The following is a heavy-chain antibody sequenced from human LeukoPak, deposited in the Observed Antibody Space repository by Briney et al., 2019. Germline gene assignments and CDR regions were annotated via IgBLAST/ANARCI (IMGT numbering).Heavy chain of an antibody. D-gene: IGHD2-21*01. V-gene: IGHV4-39*07. CDR1: GGSVSSSKYL. CDR3: GSQNCGDPSCSVAWFDP. CDR2: ISYSGNT. J-gene: IGHJ5*02. Sequence: PSETLSLTCAVSGGSVSSSKYLWGWIRQPPGKELEWIGSISYSGNTDYNPSLKSRVTLSVDTSKNQFSLKLTSVTTADTAVYYCGSQNCGDPSCSVAWFDPRGQGALVTVSS.